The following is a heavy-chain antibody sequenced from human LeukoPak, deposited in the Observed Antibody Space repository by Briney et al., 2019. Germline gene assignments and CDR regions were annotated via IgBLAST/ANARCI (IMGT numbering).Heavy chain of an antibody. J-gene: IGHJ4*02. CDR3: AREEGGYFDY. CDR2: INWNGGST. D-gene: IGHD3-16*01. V-gene: IGHV3-20*04. CDR1: GFSFDDYD. Sequence: GGYLRLSCAASGFSFDDYDMSWVRQAPGKGLEWVSGINWNGGSTGYADSVKGRFTISRDNAKNSLYLQMSSLRAEDTALYYCAREEGGYFDYWGQGTLVTASS.